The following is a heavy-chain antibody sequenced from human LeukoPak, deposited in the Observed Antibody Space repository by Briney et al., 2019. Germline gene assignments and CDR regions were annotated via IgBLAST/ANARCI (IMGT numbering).Heavy chain of an antibody. CDR3: AICPYDYVWGSYRYTGLSWFDP. CDR2: ISGSGGST. D-gene: IGHD3-16*02. V-gene: IGHV3-23*01. Sequence: GGSLRLSCAASGFTFSSYAMSWVRQAPGKGLEWVSAISGSGGSTYYADSVKGRFTISRDNSKNTLYLQMNSLRAEDTAVYYCAICPYDYVWGSYRYTGLSWFDPWGQGTLVTVSS. CDR1: GFTFSSYA. J-gene: IGHJ5*02.